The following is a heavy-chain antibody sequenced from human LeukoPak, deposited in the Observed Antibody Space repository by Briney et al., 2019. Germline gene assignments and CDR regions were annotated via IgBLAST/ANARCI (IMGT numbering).Heavy chain of an antibody. Sequence: SETLSLTCAVYGGSFSGYYWSWIRQPPGKGLEWIGEINHSGSTNYNPSLKSRVTISVDTSKNQFSLKLSSVTAADTAVYYCASRVKYYDNSGYPYWGLGTLVTVSS. J-gene: IGHJ4*01. CDR1: GGSFSGYY. D-gene: IGHD3-22*01. CDR3: ASRVKYYDNSGYPY. V-gene: IGHV4-34*01. CDR2: INHSGST.